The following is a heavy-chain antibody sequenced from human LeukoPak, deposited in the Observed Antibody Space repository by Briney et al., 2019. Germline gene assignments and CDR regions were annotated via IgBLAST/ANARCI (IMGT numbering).Heavy chain of an antibody. J-gene: IGHJ3*02. D-gene: IGHD1-1*01. V-gene: IGHV1-2*02. CDR3: ARCSTPHWIFDAFDI. Sequence: ASVKLSCEASGYTFTVHYIHCVRQAPGHGPECMGWINPNSGGTNYAQKFQGRVTMTRDTSISTAYMELSGLRSDDTAVYYCARCSTPHWIFDAFDIWGQGTMVTVSS. CDR2: INPNSGGT. CDR1: GYTFTVHY.